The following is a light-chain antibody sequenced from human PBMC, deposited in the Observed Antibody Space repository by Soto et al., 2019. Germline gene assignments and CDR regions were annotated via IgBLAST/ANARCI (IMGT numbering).Light chain of an antibody. V-gene: IGLV1-44*01. Sequence: QSVLTQPPSASGTPGQRVTISCSGSSSNIGGNTVNWFQQVPGTAPKLLIYRNDQRPSGVPDRFSGSQSGTTASLAISGLESEDEADYYCVAWQNNLGTVFGGGTKLTVL. CDR2: RND. CDR3: VAWQNNLGTV. CDR1: SSNIGGNT. J-gene: IGLJ3*02.